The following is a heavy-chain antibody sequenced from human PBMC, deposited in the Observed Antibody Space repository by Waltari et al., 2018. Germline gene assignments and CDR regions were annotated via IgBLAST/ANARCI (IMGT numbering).Heavy chain of an antibody. CDR2: TSGST. CDR3: AREEGGSSGFSPFDY. J-gene: IGHJ4*02. V-gene: IGHV4-61*02. D-gene: IGHD6-25*01. Sequence: TSGSTNYNPSLKSRVTISVDTSKNQFSLKLSSVTAADTAVYYCAREEGGSSGFSPFDYWGQGTLVTVSS.